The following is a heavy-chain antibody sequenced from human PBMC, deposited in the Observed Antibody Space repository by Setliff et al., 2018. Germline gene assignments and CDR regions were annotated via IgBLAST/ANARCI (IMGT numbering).Heavy chain of an antibody. D-gene: IGHD3-3*01. Sequence: PGGSLRLSCVASGLPFSNSNMNWVRQAPGEGLEWVSSISSISNYIYYADSVKGRFTISSDNAKNSLYLQMNSLRAEDTAVYYCARLSGFLYIDVWGKGTTVTVSS. V-gene: IGHV3-21*04. CDR1: GLPFSNSN. CDR2: ISSISNYI. CDR3: ARLSGFLYIDV. J-gene: IGHJ6*03.